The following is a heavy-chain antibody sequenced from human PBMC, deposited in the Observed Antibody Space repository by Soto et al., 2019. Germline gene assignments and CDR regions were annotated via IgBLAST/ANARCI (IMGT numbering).Heavy chain of an antibody. CDR1: GYSLTSYW. CDR3: ARRYRHSKGAFDI. V-gene: IGHV5-51*01. Sequence: GESQKISGKGSGYSLTSYWSGWVRQMPGKGLEWMGIIYPGDSDTRYSPSSQGQVTISADKSISTAYLQWSSLKASDTAMYYCARRYRHSKGAFDIWGQGTMVTVSS. J-gene: IGHJ3*02. CDR2: IYPGDSDT. D-gene: IGHD3-22*01.